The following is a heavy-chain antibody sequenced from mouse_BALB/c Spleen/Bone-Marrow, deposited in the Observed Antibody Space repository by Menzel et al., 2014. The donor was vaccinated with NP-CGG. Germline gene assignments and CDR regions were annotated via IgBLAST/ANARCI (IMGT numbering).Heavy chain of an antibody. D-gene: IGHD2-14*01. CDR1: GFSLTSYG. Sequence: VMLVESGPGLVAPSQSLSITCTVSGFSLTSYGVHWVRQPPGKGLEWLGVIWAGGSTNYNSALMSRLSISKDNSKSXVFLKMNSLQTYDTAMYYCARVGYRYDWYAMDYWGQGTSVTVSS. CDR2: IWAGGST. CDR3: ARVGYRYDWYAMDY. V-gene: IGHV2-9*02. J-gene: IGHJ4*01.